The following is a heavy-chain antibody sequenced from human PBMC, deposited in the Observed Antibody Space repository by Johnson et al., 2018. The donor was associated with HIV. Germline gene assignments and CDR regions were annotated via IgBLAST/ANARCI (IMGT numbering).Heavy chain of an antibody. CDR3: AKLIHEGLVDLVDAFDI. Sequence: EVQLVESGGGLVQPGRSLRLSCAASGFTFDDYAMHWVRQAPGKGLEWVSGISWNSGSIGYADSVKGRFTISRDNAKNSLYLQMNSLRAEDTALYYCAKLIHEGLVDLVDAFDIWGQWTMVTVSS. J-gene: IGHJ3*02. D-gene: IGHD6-6*01. CDR2: ISWNSGSI. V-gene: IGHV3-9*01. CDR1: GFTFDDYA.